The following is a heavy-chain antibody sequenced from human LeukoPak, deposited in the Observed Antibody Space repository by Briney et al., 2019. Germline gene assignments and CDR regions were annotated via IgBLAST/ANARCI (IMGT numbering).Heavy chain of an antibody. V-gene: IGHV3-21*01. Sequence: GGSLGLSCAASGFTFSIYSMNGVRQARGKGLEWVSSISTNSNYTYYGDSVKGRFIISRDNAKNSLYLQMNSLRAEDTAVYYCAREWDPPWGQGTLVTVSS. D-gene: IGHD1-26*01. CDR1: GFTFSIYS. CDR3: AREWDPP. CDR2: ISTNSNYT. J-gene: IGHJ5*02.